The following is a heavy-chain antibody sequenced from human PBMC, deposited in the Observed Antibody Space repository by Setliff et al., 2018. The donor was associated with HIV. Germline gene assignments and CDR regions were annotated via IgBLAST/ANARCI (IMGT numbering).Heavy chain of an antibody. CDR2: ISAYNGNT. J-gene: IGHJ3*02. D-gene: IGHD2-15*01. CDR3: ARDVGNLIVVVAVDAFDI. Sequence: ASVKVSCKASGYTFTSYGISWVRQAPGQGLEWMGWISAYNGNTNYAQKLQGRVTTTTDTSTSTAYMELRSLRSDDTAVYYCARDVGNLIVVVAVDAFDIWGQGTMVTVSS. CDR1: GYTFTSYG. V-gene: IGHV1-18*01.